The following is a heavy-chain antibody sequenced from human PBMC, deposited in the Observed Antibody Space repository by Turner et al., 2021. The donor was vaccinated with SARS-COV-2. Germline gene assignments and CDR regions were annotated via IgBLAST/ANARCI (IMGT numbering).Heavy chain of an antibody. CDR2: VLDSETT. J-gene: IGHJ4*02. CDR3: AGGPSAVYFDS. D-gene: IGHD3-16*01. CDR1: GGSVDSSTSY. V-gene: IGHV4-39*01. Sequence: QLQLRESGPGLVKPSETLSLTCTVSGGSVDSSTSYWGWIRQPPGKGLEWLGRVLDSETTCYSPSLSSRVTISIDASRNQFSLRLASVTAADTDVYYCAGGPSAVYFDSWGLGTLVTVSS.